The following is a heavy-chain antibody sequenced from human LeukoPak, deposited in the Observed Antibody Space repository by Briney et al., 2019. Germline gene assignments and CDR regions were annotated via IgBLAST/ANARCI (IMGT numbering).Heavy chain of an antibody. Sequence: SETLSLTCTVSGGSISSYYWSWIRQPPGKGLEWIGYIYYSGSTNYNPSLKSRVTISVDTSKNQFSLKLSSVTAADTAVYYCARVTPSAAAKRGGYFQHWGQGTLVTVSS. CDR2: IYYSGST. V-gene: IGHV4-59*01. CDR1: GGSISSYY. CDR3: ARVTPSAAAKRGGYFQH. J-gene: IGHJ1*01. D-gene: IGHD6-13*01.